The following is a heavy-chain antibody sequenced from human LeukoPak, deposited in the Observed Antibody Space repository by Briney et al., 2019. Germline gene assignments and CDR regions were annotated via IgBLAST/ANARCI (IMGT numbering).Heavy chain of an antibody. CDR2: IHYSGST. CDR3: ARIITMVRGVIITYHYYYYMDV. J-gene: IGHJ6*03. Sequence: SETLSLTCTVSGDSISSSSYYWGWIRQPPGRGLEWIGSIHYSGSTYYNPSLKSRVTISVDTSKDQFSLKLSSVTAADTAVYYCARIITMVRGVIITYHYYYYMDVWGKGTTVTVSS. CDR1: GDSISSSSYY. D-gene: IGHD3-10*01. V-gene: IGHV4-39*01.